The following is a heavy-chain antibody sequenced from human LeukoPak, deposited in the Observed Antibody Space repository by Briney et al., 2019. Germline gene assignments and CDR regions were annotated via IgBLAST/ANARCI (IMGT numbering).Heavy chain of an antibody. CDR3: ARAKKDFWGAIEY. Sequence: GRSLRLSCPVSGFNFRNYWMHCVRQAAGKWLVWVSRIDMDGSSTTYADSVKGRSTISRDNAQNTLYLQMNSLRAEDTAVYYCARAKKDFWGAIEYWGQGTLVTVSS. CDR2: IDMDGSST. J-gene: IGHJ4*02. V-gene: IGHV3-74*01. D-gene: IGHD3-3*01. CDR1: GFNFRNYW.